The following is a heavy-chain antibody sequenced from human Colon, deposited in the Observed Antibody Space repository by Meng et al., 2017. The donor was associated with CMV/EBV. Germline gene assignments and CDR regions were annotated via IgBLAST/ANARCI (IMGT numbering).Heavy chain of an antibody. CDR1: GYTFTGYY. Sequence: SVKVSCKASGYTFTGYYMHWVRQAPGQGLEWMGGIIPSLGVATYAQMLQGRVTIIAEKSTGTVYMELTSLTFDDTAIYYCARGRGDTSGYYLRGHFDSWGPGTLVTVSS. V-gene: IGHV1-69*10. D-gene: IGHD3-22*01. CDR2: IIPSLGVA. J-gene: IGHJ4*02. CDR3: ARGRGDTSGYYLRGHFDS.